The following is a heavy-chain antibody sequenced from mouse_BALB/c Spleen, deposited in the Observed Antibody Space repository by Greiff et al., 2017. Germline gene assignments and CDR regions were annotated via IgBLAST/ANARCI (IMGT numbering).Heavy chain of an antibody. CDR3: ADSSGYPHYYAMDY. CDR1: GFNIKDTY. Sequence: EVQLHQSGAELVKPGASVKLSCTASGFNIKDTYMHWVKQRPEQGLEWIGRIDPANGNTKYDPKFQGKATITADTSSNTAYLQLSSLTSEDTAVYYCADSSGYPHYYAMDYWGQGTSVTVSS. D-gene: IGHD3-2*01. J-gene: IGHJ4*01. CDR2: IDPANGNT. V-gene: IGHV14-3*02.